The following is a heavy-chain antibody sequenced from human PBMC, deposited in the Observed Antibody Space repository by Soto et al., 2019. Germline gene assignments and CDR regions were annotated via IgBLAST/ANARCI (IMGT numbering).Heavy chain of an antibody. Sequence: QVQLVQSGAEVKKPGSSVKVSCKASGGTFSSYGISWVRQAPGQGLEWMGGIIPIFGTANYAQKFQGRVTVTADEATRTGYMELSRPRSEDTGVYYRARPGGRGDYLHGIDGWGQGTTGNVSS. V-gene: IGHV1-69*12. CDR1: GGTFSSYG. D-gene: IGHD3-16*01. CDR3: ARPGGRGDYLHGIDG. J-gene: IGHJ6*01. CDR2: IIPIFGTA.